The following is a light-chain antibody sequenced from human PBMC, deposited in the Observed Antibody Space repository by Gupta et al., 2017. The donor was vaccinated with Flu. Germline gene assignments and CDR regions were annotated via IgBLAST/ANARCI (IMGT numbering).Light chain of an antibody. V-gene: IGLV2-14*01. CDR3: RAFRNTNPVV. Sequence: SWYQQHPGKAPKLLIYEVSSRPAGASYRFSGSKSGNTATLAISGRQADDEADYYCRAFRNTNPVVFGGGTKLTVL. J-gene: IGLJ3*02. CDR2: EVS.